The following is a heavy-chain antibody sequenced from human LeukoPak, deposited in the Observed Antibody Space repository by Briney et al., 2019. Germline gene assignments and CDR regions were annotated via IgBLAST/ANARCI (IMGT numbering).Heavy chain of an antibody. Sequence: PSDTLSLTCAVYGGSFSGYYWSWIRQPPGKGLEWIGEINHSGSTNYNPSLKSRVTISVDTSKIQFSLKLSSVTAADAAVYYCARGGTGVYYYYMDVWGKGTTVTVSS. J-gene: IGHJ6*03. CDR3: ARGGTGVYYYYMDV. V-gene: IGHV4-34*01. CDR2: INHSGST. D-gene: IGHD1-14*01. CDR1: GGSFSGYY.